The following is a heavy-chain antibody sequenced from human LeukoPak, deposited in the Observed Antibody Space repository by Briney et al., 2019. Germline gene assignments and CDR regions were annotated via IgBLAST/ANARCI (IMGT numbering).Heavy chain of an antibody. V-gene: IGHV1-69*13. CDR3: AKGVPAADRDY. CDR1: GGTFSNYA. J-gene: IGHJ4*02. CDR2: IIPLFGTA. Sequence: ASVKVSCKASGGTFSNYAINWVRQAPGPGLEWMGGIIPLFGTANYAQKFQGRVSITADESTSTVYMELNCLKSEDTAVYYCAKGVPAADRDYWGQGTLVTVSS. D-gene: IGHD2-2*01.